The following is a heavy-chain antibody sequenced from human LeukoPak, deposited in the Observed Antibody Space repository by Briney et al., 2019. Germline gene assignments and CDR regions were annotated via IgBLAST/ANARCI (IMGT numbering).Heavy chain of an antibody. Sequence: ASVKVSCKASGYTFTRYYLHWVRQAPGQGLEWVGIINTSGGRTNNAQQFQGRFTMTRDTSTSTVYVQLSSLRSEETAGYYCARDLATAAAPYGMDVWGQGTTVTVSS. CDR1: GYTFTRYY. J-gene: IGHJ6*02. V-gene: IGHV1-46*01. D-gene: IGHD6-13*01. CDR2: INTSGGRT. CDR3: ARDLATAAAPYGMDV.